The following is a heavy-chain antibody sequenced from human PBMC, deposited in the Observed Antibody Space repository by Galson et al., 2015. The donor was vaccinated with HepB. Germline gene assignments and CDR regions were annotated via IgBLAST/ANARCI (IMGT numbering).Heavy chain of an antibody. Sequence: SLRLSCAASGFTFSSYAMHWVRQAPGKGLEWVAVISYDGSNKYYADSVKGRFTISRDNSKNTLYLQMNSLRAEDTAVYYCAREGTIFGVVIIGYYYYGMDVWGQGTTVTVSS. V-gene: IGHV3-30-3*01. CDR2: ISYDGSNK. J-gene: IGHJ6*02. CDR3: AREGTIFGVVIIGYYYYGMDV. D-gene: IGHD3-3*01. CDR1: GFTFSSYA.